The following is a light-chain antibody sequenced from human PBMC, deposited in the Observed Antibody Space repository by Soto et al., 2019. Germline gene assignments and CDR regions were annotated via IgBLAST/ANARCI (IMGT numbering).Light chain of an antibody. Sequence: QSALTQPPSASGSPGQSVTISCTGTSSDIGGYSYVAWYQQHPGKAPKLIIYEVTKRPSGVPDRFSGSKSGNSASLTVFGLQAEHEAVYYCGSYAGSKNWGVFGGGTKLTVL. CDR2: EVT. CDR3: GSYAGSKNWGV. CDR1: SSDIGGYSY. V-gene: IGLV2-8*01. J-gene: IGLJ3*02.